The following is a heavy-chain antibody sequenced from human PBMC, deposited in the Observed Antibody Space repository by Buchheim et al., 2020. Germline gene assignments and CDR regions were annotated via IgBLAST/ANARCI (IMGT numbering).Heavy chain of an antibody. CDR2: ISFDGSHK. V-gene: IGHV3-33*01. J-gene: IGHJ6*02. D-gene: IGHD1-7*01. CDR3: AGSLELRGIGYYAMDV. CDR1: GFTFSSYG. Sequence: QVQLVESGGGVVQPGRSLRLSCAASGFTFSSYGMHWVRQAPGRGLEWVTLISFDGSHKYYGDSVKGRFTISRDNSKNTVYLQMNSLRVDDTAVYYCAGSLELRGIGYYAMDVWGQGTT.